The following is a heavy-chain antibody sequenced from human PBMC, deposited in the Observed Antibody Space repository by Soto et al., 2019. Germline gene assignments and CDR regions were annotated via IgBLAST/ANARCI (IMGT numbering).Heavy chain of an antibody. CDR2: INAGNGKT. CDR1: GYTFTSYA. D-gene: IGHD3-3*01. Sequence: ASVKVSCKASGYTFTSYAMHWVRQAPGQRLEWIGWINAGNGKTKYSQKFQGRVTITRETSASTAYMEMSSLRSEDTAVYYCASQVRFLEWLSVLQYWGQGTLVTVSS. V-gene: IGHV1-3*01. J-gene: IGHJ4*02. CDR3: ASQVRFLEWLSVLQY.